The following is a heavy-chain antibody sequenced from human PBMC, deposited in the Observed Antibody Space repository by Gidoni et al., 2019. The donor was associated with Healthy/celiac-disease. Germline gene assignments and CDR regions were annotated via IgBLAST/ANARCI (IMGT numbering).Heavy chain of an antibody. Sequence: QVQLVQSGAEVKKPGSSVKGSCKASGGTFSSYAISWVRQAPGTGLEWMGGIIPIFGTANYAQKFQGRVTITADESTSTAYMELSSLRSEDTAVYYCARPVVVAANYYYGMDVWGQGTTVTVSS. J-gene: IGHJ6*02. CDR3: ARPVVVAANYYYGMDV. V-gene: IGHV1-69*01. CDR1: GGTFSSYA. D-gene: IGHD2-15*01. CDR2: IIPIFGTA.